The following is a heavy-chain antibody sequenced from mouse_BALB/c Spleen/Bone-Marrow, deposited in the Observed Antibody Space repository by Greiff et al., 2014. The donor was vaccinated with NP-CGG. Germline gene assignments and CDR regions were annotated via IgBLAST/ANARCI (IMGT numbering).Heavy chain of an antibody. CDR3: ASSAYS. CDR2: IDPANGNT. V-gene: IGHV14-3*02. J-gene: IGHJ3*01. D-gene: IGHD2-10*01. CDR1: GFNIKDTY. Sequence: EVQLQQSGAELVKPGASVKLSCTASGFNIKDTYMHWVKQRPEQGLEWIGRIDPANGNTKYDPKFQGKATITADTSSNTAYLQFSSLTSEDTAVYYCASSAYSWGQGTLVTVSA.